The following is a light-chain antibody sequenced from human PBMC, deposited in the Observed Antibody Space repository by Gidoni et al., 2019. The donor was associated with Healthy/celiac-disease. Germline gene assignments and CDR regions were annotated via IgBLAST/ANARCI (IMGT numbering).Light chain of an antibody. Sequence: DIQMTQSLSSLSASVGDRVTITCRASQGSSNYLAWYQQKPGKVPKLLIDAASTLQSGVPSRCSGSGSGTDFTLTISSLQPEDVATYYCQKYNSAPWTCGQGTKVEIK. CDR2: AAS. CDR1: QGSSNY. V-gene: IGKV1-27*01. CDR3: QKYNSAPWT. J-gene: IGKJ1*01.